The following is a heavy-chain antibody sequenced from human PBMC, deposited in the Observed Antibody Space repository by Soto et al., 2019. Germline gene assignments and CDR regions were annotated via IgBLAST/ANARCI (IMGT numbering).Heavy chain of an antibody. CDR2: INAGNGNT. D-gene: IGHD2-21*01. CDR3: ARDPILRLGSGFDP. Sequence: ASVKVSCKASGYTFTSYAMHWVRQAPGQRLEWMGWINAGNGNTKYSQKFQGRVTITRDTSASTAYMELSSLRSEDTAVYYCARDPILRLGSGFDPWGQGTLVTVSS. J-gene: IGHJ5*02. CDR1: GYTFTSYA. V-gene: IGHV1-3*01.